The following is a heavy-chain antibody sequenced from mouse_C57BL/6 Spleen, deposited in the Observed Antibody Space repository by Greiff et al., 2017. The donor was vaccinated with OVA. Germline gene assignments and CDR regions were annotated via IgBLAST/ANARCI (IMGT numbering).Heavy chain of an antibody. D-gene: IGHD1-1*01. CDR2: INPNNGGT. CDR3: AREGGGIDY. CDR1: GYTFTDYY. Sequence: EVQLQQSGPELVKPGASVKISCKASGYTFTDYYMNWVKQSHGKSLEWIGDINPNNGGTSYNQKFKGKATLTVDKSSSTAYMELRSLTSEDSAVYYCAREGGGIDYWGQGTTLTVSS. J-gene: IGHJ2*01. V-gene: IGHV1-26*01.